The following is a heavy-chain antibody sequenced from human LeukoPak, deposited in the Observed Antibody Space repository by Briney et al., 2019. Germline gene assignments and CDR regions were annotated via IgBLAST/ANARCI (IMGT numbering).Heavy chain of an antibody. CDR2: IYHSGST. CDR3: AGIPDVLMVYSHAIDI. V-gene: IGHV4-38-2*01. J-gene: IGHJ3*02. Sequence: SETLSLTCAVSGYSITSGYYWGWIRQPPGKGLEWIGSIYHSGSTYYNPSLKSRVTISVDTSKNQFSLKLSSVTAADTAVYYCAGIPDVLMVYSHAIDIWGQGTMVTVSS. CDR1: GYSITSGYY. D-gene: IGHD2-8*01.